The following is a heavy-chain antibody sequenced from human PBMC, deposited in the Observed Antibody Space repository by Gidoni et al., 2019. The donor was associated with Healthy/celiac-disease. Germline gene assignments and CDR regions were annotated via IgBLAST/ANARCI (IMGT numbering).Heavy chain of an antibody. CDR1: GGSISSYY. Sequence: QVQLQESGPGLVKPSETLSLTCTVSGGSISSYYWSWIRQPPGKGLEWIGYIYYSGSTNYNPSLKSRVTISVDTSKNQFSLKLSSVTAADTAVYYCARERKGYSSSWRDYFDYWGQGTLVTVSS. D-gene: IGHD6-13*01. CDR3: ARERKGYSSSWRDYFDY. V-gene: IGHV4-59*01. CDR2: IYYSGST. J-gene: IGHJ4*02.